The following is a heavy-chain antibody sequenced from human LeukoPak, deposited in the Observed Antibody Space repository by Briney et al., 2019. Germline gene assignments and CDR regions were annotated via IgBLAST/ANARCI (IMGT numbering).Heavy chain of an antibody. D-gene: IGHD3-22*01. Sequence: ASVKVSCKASGYTFTGYYMHWVRQAPGQGLEWMGWISAYNGNTNYAQKLQGRVTMTTDTSTSTAYMELRSLRSDDTAVYYCARVRRYYYDSSGSDYWGQGTLVTVSS. CDR2: ISAYNGNT. CDR3: ARVRRYYYDSSGSDY. V-gene: IGHV1-18*04. CDR1: GYTFTGYY. J-gene: IGHJ4*02.